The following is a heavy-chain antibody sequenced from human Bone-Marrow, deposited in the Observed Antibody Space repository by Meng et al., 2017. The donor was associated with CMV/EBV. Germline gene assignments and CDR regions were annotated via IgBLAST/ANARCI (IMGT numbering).Heavy chain of an antibody. CDR1: TFTGYY. J-gene: IGHJ4*02. CDR3: ARDLKGLGELMLGYYFDY. CDR2: INPKSGGT. Sequence: TFTGYYMHWVRQAPGQGLEWMGWINPKSGGTNYAQKFQGRVTMTRDTSISTAYMELSRLRSGDTAVYYCARDLKGLGELMLGYYFDYWGQGTLVTVSS. V-gene: IGHV1-2*02. D-gene: IGHD3-10*01.